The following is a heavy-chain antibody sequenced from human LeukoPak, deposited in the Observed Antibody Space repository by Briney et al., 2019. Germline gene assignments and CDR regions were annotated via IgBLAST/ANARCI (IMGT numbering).Heavy chain of an antibody. CDR1: GYTFTSYG. CDR2: ISAYNGNT. D-gene: IGHD3-22*01. CDR3: ARDRVTMIVVVRLSNAFDI. J-gene: IGHJ3*02. Sequence: ASVKVSCKASGYTFTSYGISWVRQAPGQGLEWMGWISAYNGNTNYAQKFQGRVTMTTDTSTSTAYMELTSLRSDDTAVYYCARDRVTMIVVVRLSNAFDIWGQGTMVTVSS. V-gene: IGHV1-18*01.